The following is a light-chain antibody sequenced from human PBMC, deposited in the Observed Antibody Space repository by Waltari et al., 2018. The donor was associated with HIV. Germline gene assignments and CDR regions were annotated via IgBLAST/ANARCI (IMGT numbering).Light chain of an antibody. J-gene: IGLJ3*02. CDR3: AAWDDSLSGWV. CDR1: SSHIGSNY. CDR2: RNN. Sequence: QSVLTQPPSASGTPGQRVTISCSGSSSHIGSNYVYWYQQRPGPTPKLLIYRNNQRPSGVPDRFSGSKSGTSASLAISGLRSEDEADYYCAAWDDSLSGWVFGGGTKLTVL. V-gene: IGLV1-47*01.